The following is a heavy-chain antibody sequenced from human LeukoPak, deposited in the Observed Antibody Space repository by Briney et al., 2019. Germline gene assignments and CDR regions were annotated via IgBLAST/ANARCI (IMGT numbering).Heavy chain of an antibody. Sequence: GASVKVSCKACGYTFNRYSMHWVRQAPGQRREWVGWINDGHGNTQYSEKFQGRVTITRDTSASTAYLELSSLRSEDTAVYYCARGGEYSSGWYLIDYWGQGTLVTVSS. V-gene: IGHV1-3*01. CDR2: INDGHGNT. CDR3: ARGGEYSSGWYLIDY. J-gene: IGHJ4*02. D-gene: IGHD6-19*01. CDR1: GYTFNRYS.